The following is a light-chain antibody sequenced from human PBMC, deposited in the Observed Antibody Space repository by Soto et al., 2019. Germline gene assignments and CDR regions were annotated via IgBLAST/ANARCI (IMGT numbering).Light chain of an antibody. V-gene: IGKV1-5*03. CDR2: KAS. J-gene: IGKJ1*01. CDR3: QHYNSYSEA. Sequence: DIQMTQSPSTLSGSVGDRVTITCRASQTISSWLAWYQQKPGKAPKLLIYKASTLKSGVPSRFSGSGSGTEFTLTISRLQPDDFATYDCQHYNSYSEAFGQGNKVELK. CDR1: QTISSW.